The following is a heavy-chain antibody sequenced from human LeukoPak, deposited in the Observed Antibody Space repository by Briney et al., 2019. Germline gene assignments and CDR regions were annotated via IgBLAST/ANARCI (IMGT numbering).Heavy chain of an antibody. CDR3: AIAVAGPYFDY. V-gene: IGHV3-48*03. CDR2: ISSSGGTI. Sequence: HTGGPLRLSCAASGFTFSSYEMNWVRQAPGKGLEWLSYISSSGGTIYYADSVKGRFTISRDNAKNSLYLQMNSLRAEDTAVYYCAIAVAGPYFDYWGQGTLVTVSS. D-gene: IGHD6-19*01. J-gene: IGHJ4*02. CDR1: GFTFSSYE.